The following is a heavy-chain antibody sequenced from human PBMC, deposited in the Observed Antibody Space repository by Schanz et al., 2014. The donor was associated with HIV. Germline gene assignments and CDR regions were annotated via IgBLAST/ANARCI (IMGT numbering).Heavy chain of an antibody. CDR2: LSYDGSNK. J-gene: IGHJ5*02. D-gene: IGHD3-3*01. V-gene: IGHV3-30*03. CDR3: ARGNRQSYYDFWSGDNWFDP. Sequence: GKREEWGGGLVQPGGSLKLSCAASRFSFRGYGMHWVRQTPFKGLPCLSVLSYDGSNKYYVDSVKGRFTISRDDSKNTLYLQMNRLRAEDTAVYYCARGNRQSYYDFWSGDNWFDPWGQGTLVTVSS. CDR1: RFSFRGYG.